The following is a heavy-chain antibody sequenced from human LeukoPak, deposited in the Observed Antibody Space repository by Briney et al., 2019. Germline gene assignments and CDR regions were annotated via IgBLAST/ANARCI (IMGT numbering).Heavy chain of an antibody. CDR3: ARGGWFGELLFDY. D-gene: IGHD3-10*01. J-gene: IGHJ4*02. CDR1: GFTFDEYG. Sequence: GGCLRLSCAASGFTFDEYGMSWVRQAPGKGLEWVSGINWNGGSTGYADSVKGRFTISRDNAKNSLYLQMNSLRAEDTALYYCARGGWFGELLFDYWGQGTPVTVSS. V-gene: IGHV3-20*04. CDR2: INWNGGST.